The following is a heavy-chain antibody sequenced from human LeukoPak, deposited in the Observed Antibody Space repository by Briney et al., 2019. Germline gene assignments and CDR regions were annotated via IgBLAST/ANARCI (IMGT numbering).Heavy chain of an antibody. Sequence: ASVKVSCKASGYTFTSYDINWVRQAPGQGLEWMGGIIPIFGTANYAQKFQGRVTITTDESTSTAYMELSSLRSEDTAVYYCARGFVHDYGDYDDLTVMSYWGQGTLVTVSS. D-gene: IGHD4-17*01. CDR1: GYTFTSYD. V-gene: IGHV1-69*05. CDR2: IIPIFGTA. J-gene: IGHJ4*02. CDR3: ARGFVHDYGDYDDLTVMSY.